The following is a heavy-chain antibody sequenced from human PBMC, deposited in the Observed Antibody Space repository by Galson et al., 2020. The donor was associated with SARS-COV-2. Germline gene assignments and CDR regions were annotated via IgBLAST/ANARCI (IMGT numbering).Heavy chain of an antibody. CDR1: GESFSDYF. CDR2: VSHSGST. V-gene: IGHV4-34*01. Sequence: SETLSLTCAVYGESFSDYFWSWIRQPPGKGLEWIGEVSHSGSTLYNPSLKSRVTISVDTSTNQFSLKLTSVTAADTAFYYCARGTAGRRPREFDSWGQGTRVTVSS. J-gene: IGHJ4*02. CDR3: ARGTAGRRPREFDS.